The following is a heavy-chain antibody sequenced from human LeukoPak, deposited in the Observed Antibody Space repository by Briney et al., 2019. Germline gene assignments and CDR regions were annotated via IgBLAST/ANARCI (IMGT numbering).Heavy chain of an antibody. Sequence: PGGSLRLSCAASGFTFSGYWMHWVRQAPGKGLVWVSLINSDETRTAYADSVKGRFTISRDNAKNTLYLQMDSLRADDTAVYYCARSSAGSYVWGQGALVTVSS. V-gene: IGHV3-74*01. CDR1: GFTFSGYW. J-gene: IGHJ4*02. CDR3: ARSSAGSYV. D-gene: IGHD2-15*01. CDR2: INSDETRT.